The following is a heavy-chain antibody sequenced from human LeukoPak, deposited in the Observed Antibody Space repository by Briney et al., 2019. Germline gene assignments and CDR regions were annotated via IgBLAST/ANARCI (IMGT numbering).Heavy chain of an antibody. CDR2: ISGSGGST. CDR1: GFTFSSYG. V-gene: IGHV3-23*01. J-gene: IGHJ4*02. CDR3: ARESLGAFDY. D-gene: IGHD3-16*01. Sequence: GGSLRLSCAASGFTFSSYGMSWVRQAPGKGLEWVSAISGSGGSTYYADSVKGRFTISRDNPKNTLYLQMNSLRAEDTAVYYCARESLGAFDYWGQGTLVTVSS.